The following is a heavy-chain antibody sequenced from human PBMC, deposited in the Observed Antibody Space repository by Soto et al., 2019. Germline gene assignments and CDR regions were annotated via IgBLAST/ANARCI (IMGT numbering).Heavy chain of an antibody. CDR2: ITDSGANT. D-gene: IGHD3-10*01. J-gene: IGHJ4*02. CDR3: AKTFYYGSGTQIVFDN. CDR1: GFTFSSYA. Sequence: PGGSLTLSCAASGFTFSSYAMNWVRQAPGRGLEWVSTITDSGANTYYADSVKGRFTVSRDNSKNTLYLQMNSLRAEDTAVYYCAKTFYYGSGTQIVFDNWGQGTLVTVSS. V-gene: IGHV3-23*01.